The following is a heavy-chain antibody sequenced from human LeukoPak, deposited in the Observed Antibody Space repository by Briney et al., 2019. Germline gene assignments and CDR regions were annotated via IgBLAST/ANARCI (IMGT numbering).Heavy chain of an antibody. J-gene: IGHJ6*04. CDR3: ARDLYGSRSKRRGMDV. CDR1: GFTFSNNV. Sequence: PGGSLRLSCAASGFTFSNNVIHWVRQAPGKGLEWVAMISYDGSDKYYADSVKGRFTISRDNSKNTLYLQMTSLRAEDTAVYYCARDLYGSRSKRRGMDVWGKGTTVTVSS. V-gene: IGHV3-30*04. CDR2: ISYDGSDK. D-gene: IGHD3-10*01.